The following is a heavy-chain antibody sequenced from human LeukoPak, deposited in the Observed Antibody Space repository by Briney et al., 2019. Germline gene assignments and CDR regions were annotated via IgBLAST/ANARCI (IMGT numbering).Heavy chain of an antibody. Sequence: SETLSLTCAVSGGSIRSNNHYWGWIRQPPGKGLEWIGNIYFNGNIAYNPSLQSRVTISVDTSKNQFSLRLNSVTSADTAVYYCARFSGSRFDYWGQGTLVTVSS. CDR3: ARFSGSRFDY. D-gene: IGHD1-26*01. J-gene: IGHJ4*02. CDR2: IYFNGNI. CDR1: GGSIRSNNHY. V-gene: IGHV4-39*07.